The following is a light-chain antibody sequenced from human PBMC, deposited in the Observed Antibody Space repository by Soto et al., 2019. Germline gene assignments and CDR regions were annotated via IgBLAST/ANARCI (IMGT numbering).Light chain of an antibody. CDR3: QQYSSYST. CDR2: KAS. Sequence: IQMTQSPSTLSASVGDRVTITCRASQSINSWLAWYQQKPGKVPKLLIYKASSLESGVPSRFSGSGSGTEFTLTSSSLQPDDFATYYCQQYSSYSTFGQGTKVDVK. CDR1: QSINSW. J-gene: IGKJ1*01. V-gene: IGKV1-5*03.